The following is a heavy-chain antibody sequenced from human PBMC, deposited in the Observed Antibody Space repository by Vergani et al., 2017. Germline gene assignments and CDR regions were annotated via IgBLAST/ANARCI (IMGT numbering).Heavy chain of an antibody. D-gene: IGHD3-10*01. CDR1: GFSLSTSGEG. CDR3: AHAKRGLDAFDI. V-gene: IGHV2-5*01. CDR2: IYWNDDK. Sequence: QITLKESGPTLVRPTQTLTLTCTFSGFSLSTSGEGVAWIRQPPGKALEWLALIYWNDDKRYSPSLKSRLTITKDTSKNQVVLTMTNMDPVDTATYYCAHAKRGLDAFDIWGQGTMVTVSS. J-gene: IGHJ3*02.